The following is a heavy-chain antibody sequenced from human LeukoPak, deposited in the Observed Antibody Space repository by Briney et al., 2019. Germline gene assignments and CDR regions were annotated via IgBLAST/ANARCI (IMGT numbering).Heavy chain of an antibody. CDR3: ARQVVGAHDY. D-gene: IGHD1-26*01. CDR2: INHSGST. Sequence: SETLSLTCAVYGGSFSGYYWSWIRQPPGKGLEWIGEINHSGSTNYNPSLKSRVTISVDTSKNQFSLKVSSVTAADTAVYYCARQVVGAHDYWGQGTLVTVSS. V-gene: IGHV4-34*01. J-gene: IGHJ4*02. CDR1: GGSFSGYY.